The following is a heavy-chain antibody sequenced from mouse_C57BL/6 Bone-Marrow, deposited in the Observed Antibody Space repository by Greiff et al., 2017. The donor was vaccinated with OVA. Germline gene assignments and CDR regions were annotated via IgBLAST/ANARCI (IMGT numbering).Heavy chain of an antibody. V-gene: IGHV3-6*01. CDR2: ISYDGSN. J-gene: IGHJ2*01. CDR1: GYSITSGYY. CDR3: ARDNTLGRFDY. Sequence: DVKLQESGPGLVKPSQSLSLTCSVTGYSITSGYYWNWIRQFPGNKLEWMGYISYDGSNNYNPSLKNRISITRDTSKNQFFLKLNSVTTEDTATYYCARDNTLGRFDYWGQGTTLTVSS. D-gene: IGHD4-1*01.